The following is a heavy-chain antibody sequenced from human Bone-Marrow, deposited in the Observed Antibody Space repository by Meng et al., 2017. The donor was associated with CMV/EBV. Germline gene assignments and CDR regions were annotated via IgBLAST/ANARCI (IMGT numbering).Heavy chain of an antibody. J-gene: IGHJ6*02. CDR3: ARVDYYDRSGYYNYYNYGMDV. D-gene: IGHD3-22*01. CDR2: INTDGMST. Sequence: GESLKISFAASGFTFSSYYMHWVRQPPGKGLVWVSRINTDGMSTTYADSVKGRFTISRDNAKNTLYLQMSSLRAEDTAVYYCARVDYYDRSGYYNYYNYGMDVWGQGTTVTVSS. V-gene: IGHV3-74*01. CDR1: GFTFSSYY.